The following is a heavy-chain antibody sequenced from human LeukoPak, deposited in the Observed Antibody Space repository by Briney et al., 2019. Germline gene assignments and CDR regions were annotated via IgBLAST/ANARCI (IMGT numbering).Heavy chain of an antibody. V-gene: IGHV3-7*01. CDR1: EFTFSTFW. D-gene: IGHD2-21*01. CDR2: IKADGSVK. J-gene: IGHJ3*02. Sequence: GGSLRLSCAASEFTFSTFWMSWVRQAPGKGLEWVANIKADGSVKHYVDSVEGRFSISRDNARSSLYLQMNSLRAEDTAVYYCVRDSDYQRNSGGLYPHYDALDICGHGTMVTVSS. CDR3: VRDSDYQRNSGGLYPHYDALDI.